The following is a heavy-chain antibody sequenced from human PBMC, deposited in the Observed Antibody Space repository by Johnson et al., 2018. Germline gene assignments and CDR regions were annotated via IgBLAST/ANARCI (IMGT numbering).Heavy chain of an antibody. D-gene: IGHD1-26*01. Sequence: VQLVESGGGLVKPGWSLRLSCAASGFTFSSYSMNWVRQAPGKGLEWVASISSSSSYIHYAQSVKGRFTITRDNAKNTRYLHMNSLSAEDTAVYYCAYPVIRMGADDAFDIWGQGTMVTVSS. CDR2: ISSSSSYI. CDR1: GFTFSSYS. V-gene: IGHV3-21*01. CDR3: AYPVIRMGADDAFDI. J-gene: IGHJ3*02.